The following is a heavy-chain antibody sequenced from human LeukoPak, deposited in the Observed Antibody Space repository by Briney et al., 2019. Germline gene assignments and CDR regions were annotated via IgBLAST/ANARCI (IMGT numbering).Heavy chain of an antibody. CDR1: GYTFTGYY. V-gene: IGHV1-2*02. CDR3: ARALGYCSSTSCFAWFDP. CDR2: INPNGGGT. J-gene: IGHJ5*02. D-gene: IGHD2-2*01. Sequence: GASVKVSCKASGYTFTGYYMHWVRQAPGQGLEWMGWINPNGGGTNYAQKFQGRVTMTRDTSISTAYMELSRLRSDDTAVYYCARALGYCSSTSCFAWFDPWGQGTLVTVSS.